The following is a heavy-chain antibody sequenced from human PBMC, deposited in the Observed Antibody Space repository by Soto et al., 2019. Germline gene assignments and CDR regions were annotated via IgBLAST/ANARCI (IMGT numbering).Heavy chain of an antibody. D-gene: IGHD6-19*01. V-gene: IGHV1-69*13. CDR3: ARGTVAGLYYYYGMDV. Sequence: ASVKVSCKASGGTFSSYAISWVRQAPGQRLEWMGGIIPIFGTANYAQKFQGRVTITADESTSTAYMELSSLRSEDTAVYYCARGTVAGLYYYYGMDVWGQGTTVTVSS. CDR2: IIPIFGTA. CDR1: GGTFSSYA. J-gene: IGHJ6*02.